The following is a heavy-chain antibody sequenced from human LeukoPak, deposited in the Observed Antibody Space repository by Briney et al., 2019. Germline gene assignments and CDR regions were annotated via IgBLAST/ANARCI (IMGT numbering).Heavy chain of an antibody. CDR2: INPDGSAT. CDR1: GVPLYSYW. CDR3: AGSRVAVTDTLDP. J-gene: IGHJ5*02. V-gene: IGHV3-7*04. Sequence: GGSLRLSCAASGVPLYSYWMSWVRQAPGNGLEAVANINPDGSATRCVDSVKGRFTVSRDNAGNSLFLQVNSLRVEDTAVYYCAGSRVAVTDTLDPWGQGTLVTVSP. D-gene: IGHD6-19*01.